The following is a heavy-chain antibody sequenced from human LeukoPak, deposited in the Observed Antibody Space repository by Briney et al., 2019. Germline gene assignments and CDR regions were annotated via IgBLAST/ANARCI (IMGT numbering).Heavy chain of an antibody. V-gene: IGHV3-21*01. CDR2: ISDRSTYI. Sequence: GGSLRLSCAASGSTFSNYCMNWVRQAPGKGLEWVSSISDRSTYIYYADSVKGRFTISRDNTKNSLSLQMNSLRAEDTAVYYCARTRYCGDGFYPWDFHYWGQGTPVTVSS. CDR1: GSTFSNYC. CDR3: ARTRYCGDGFYPWDFHY. J-gene: IGHJ4*02. D-gene: IGHD2-21*02.